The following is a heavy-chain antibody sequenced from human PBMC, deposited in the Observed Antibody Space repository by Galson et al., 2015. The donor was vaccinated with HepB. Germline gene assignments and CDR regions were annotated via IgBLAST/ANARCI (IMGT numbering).Heavy chain of an antibody. V-gene: IGHV1-24*01. J-gene: IGHJ6*02. CDR3: ATDFGGSYPPRYYYYYGMDV. CDR1: GYTLTELS. Sequence: SVKVSCKVSGYTLTELSMHWVRQAPGKGLEWMGGFDPEDGETIYAQKFQGRVTMTEDTSTDTAYMELSSLRSEDTAVYYCATDFGGSYPPRYYYYYGMDVWGQGTTVTVSS. D-gene: IGHD1-26*01. CDR2: FDPEDGET.